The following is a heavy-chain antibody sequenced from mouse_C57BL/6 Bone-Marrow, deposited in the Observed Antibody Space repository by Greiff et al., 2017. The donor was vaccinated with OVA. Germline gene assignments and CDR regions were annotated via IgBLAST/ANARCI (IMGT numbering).Heavy chain of an antibody. CDR2: IHPNSGST. CDR3: VYGSSSIDY. V-gene: IGHV1-64*01. J-gene: IGHJ2*01. D-gene: IGHD1-1*01. CDR1: GYTFTSYW. Sequence: QVQLQQPGAELVKPGASVKLSCKASGYTFTSYWMHWVKQRPGQGLEWIGMIHPNSGSTNYNEKFKGKATLTAEKSSSTAYMQLSSLTSEDSAVYFCVYGSSSIDYWGQGTTLTVSS.